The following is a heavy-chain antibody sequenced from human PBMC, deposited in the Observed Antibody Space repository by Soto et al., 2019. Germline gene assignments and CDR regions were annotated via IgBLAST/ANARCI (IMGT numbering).Heavy chain of an antibody. CDR2: ISGSGGST. CDR1: GFTFSSYA. Sequence: GGSLRLSCAASGFTFSSYAMSWVRQAPGKGLEWVSAISGSGGSTYYADSVKGRFTISRDNSKNTLYLQMNSLRAEDTAVYYCANPWQQLMYKEYFQHWGQGTLVTVSS. J-gene: IGHJ1*01. V-gene: IGHV3-23*01. CDR3: ANPWQQLMYKEYFQH. D-gene: IGHD6-13*01.